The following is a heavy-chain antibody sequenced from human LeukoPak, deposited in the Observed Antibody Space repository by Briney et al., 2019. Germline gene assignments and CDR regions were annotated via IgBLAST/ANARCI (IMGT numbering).Heavy chain of an antibody. CDR3: ARRRYDWGGDFAN. J-gene: IGHJ4*02. V-gene: IGHV3-23*01. CDR1: GFTVSSYA. Sequence: PGGSLRLSCAASGFTVSSYAMSWVRQAPGKGLEWVSAIGGGGTLYYADSVKGRFSISRDISKNTLLLQMNSLRAEDTAVYYCARRRYDWGGDFANWGQGTLVTVSS. CDR2: IGGGGTL. D-gene: IGHD3-16*01.